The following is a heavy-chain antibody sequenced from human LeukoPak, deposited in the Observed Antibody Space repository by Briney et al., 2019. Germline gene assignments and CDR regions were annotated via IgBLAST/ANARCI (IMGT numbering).Heavy chain of an antibody. J-gene: IGHJ5*02. CDR2: ISGSGGST. V-gene: IGHV3-23*01. CDR1: GFTFSSYA. CDR3: AKRLYSSGLEDWFDP. Sequence: GGSLRLSCAASGFTFSSYAMSWVRQAPGKGLEWVSAISGSGGSTYYADSVKGRFTISRDNSKNTLYLQMNSLRAEDTAVYYCAKRLYSSGLEDWFDPWGQGTLVTVSS. D-gene: IGHD6-19*01.